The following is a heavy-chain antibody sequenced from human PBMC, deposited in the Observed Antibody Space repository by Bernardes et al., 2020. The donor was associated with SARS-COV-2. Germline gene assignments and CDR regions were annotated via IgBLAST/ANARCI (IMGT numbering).Heavy chain of an antibody. CDR1: GFSFNDYG. V-gene: IGHV3-30*18. CDR3: AKSLYVKSPFDH. J-gene: IGHJ4*02. CDR2: VSYDGATK. Sequence: GWSLRLSCAASGFSFNDYGMHWVRQAPGKGLEWVGGVSYDGATKYYADSVKGRFIVSRDNFNNLYMQMNSLRPEDTAVYYCAKSLYVKSPFDHWGPGTLVTVSS. D-gene: IGHD3-10*02.